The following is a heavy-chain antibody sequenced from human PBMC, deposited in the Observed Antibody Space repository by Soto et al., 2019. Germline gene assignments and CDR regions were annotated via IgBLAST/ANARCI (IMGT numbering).Heavy chain of an antibody. CDR1: GYTFTGYY. J-gene: IGHJ3*02. D-gene: IGHD1-26*01. CDR2: INPNSGGT. V-gene: IGHV1-2*04. Sequence: QVQLVQSGAEVKKPGASVKVSCKASGYTFTGYYMHWVRQAPGQGLEWMGWINPNSGGTNYAQKFQGWVTMTRDTSISTAYMELSRLRSDDTAGYYCARAGVGAFPGDAFDIWGQGTMVTVSS. CDR3: ARAGVGAFPGDAFDI.